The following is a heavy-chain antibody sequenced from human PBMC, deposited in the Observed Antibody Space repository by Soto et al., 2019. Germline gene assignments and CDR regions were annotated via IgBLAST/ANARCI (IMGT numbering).Heavy chain of an antibody. Sequence: SETLSLTCTVSGGSISSYYWSWIRQPPGKGLEWIGYIYYSGSTNYNPSLKSRVTISVDTSKNQFSLKLSSVTAADTAVYYCARNAQLWPHYYYYYMDVWGKGTTVT. V-gene: IGHV4-59*08. CDR1: GGSISSYY. J-gene: IGHJ6*03. CDR2: IYYSGST. D-gene: IGHD5-18*01. CDR3: ARNAQLWPHYYYYYMDV.